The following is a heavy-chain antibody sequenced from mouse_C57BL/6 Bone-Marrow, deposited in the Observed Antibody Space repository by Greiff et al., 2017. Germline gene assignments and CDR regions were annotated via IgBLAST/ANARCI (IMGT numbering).Heavy chain of an antibody. Sequence: EVKLQESGPVLARPGASVKMSCKTSGYTFTSYWMHWVKQRPGQGLEWIGAIYPGNSDTSYNQKFKGKAKLTAVTSASTAYMELSSLTNEDSAVYYCTSPLRRGAWFAYWGQGTLVTVSA. J-gene: IGHJ3*01. D-gene: IGHD2-12*01. CDR1: GYTFTSYW. CDR2: IYPGNSDT. CDR3: TSPLRRGAWFAY. V-gene: IGHV1-5*01.